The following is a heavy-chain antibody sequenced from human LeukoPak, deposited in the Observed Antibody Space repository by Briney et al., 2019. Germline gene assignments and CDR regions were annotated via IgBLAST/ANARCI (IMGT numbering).Heavy chain of an antibody. J-gene: IGHJ4*02. CDR3: ARDTFDYDILTGYSDYFDY. CDR1: GGTFSSYT. V-gene: IGHV1-69*04. CDR2: IIPILGIA. D-gene: IGHD3-9*01. Sequence: ASVKVSYKASGGTFSSYTISWVRQAPGQGLEWMGRIIPILGIANYAQKFQGRVTITADKSTSTAYMELSSLRSEDTAVYYCARDTFDYDILTGYSDYFDYWGQGTLVTVSS.